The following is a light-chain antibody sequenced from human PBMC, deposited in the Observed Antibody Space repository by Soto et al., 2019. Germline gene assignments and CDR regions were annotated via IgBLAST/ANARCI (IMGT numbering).Light chain of an antibody. Sequence: QSVLTQPPSVSGAPGQRVTMSCTGSSSNIGAGYHVHWYQQLPGTAPKLLIYGNNNRPSGVPDRFSGSKSGTSASLAISGLQAEDEADYSCQSYDSSLTNSVFGGGTKLTVL. J-gene: IGLJ3*02. CDR2: GNN. CDR3: QSYDSSLTNSV. V-gene: IGLV1-40*01. CDR1: SSNIGAGYH.